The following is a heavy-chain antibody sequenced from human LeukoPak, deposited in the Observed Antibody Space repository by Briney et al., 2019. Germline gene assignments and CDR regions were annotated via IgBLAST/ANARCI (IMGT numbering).Heavy chain of an antibody. CDR1: GFTLSSYG. D-gene: IGHD3-10*01. CDR3: TRRLDGSGSSGNFDY. V-gene: IGHV3-33*01. Sequence: GGSLRLSCAASGFTLSSYGMHWVRQAPGKGLEWVAVIWNDGSTKYYADSVNGRFTISRDDSTNTVYLQMNSLKAEDTAMYYCTRRLDGSGSSGNFDYWGQGTLVTVSS. CDR2: IWNDGSTK. J-gene: IGHJ4*02.